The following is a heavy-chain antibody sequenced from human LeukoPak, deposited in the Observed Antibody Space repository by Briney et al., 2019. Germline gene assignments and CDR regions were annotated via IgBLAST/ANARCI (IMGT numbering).Heavy chain of an antibody. CDR1: GGSISSYY. CDR3: ARDCGGDCYKGGFDY. CDR2: IYYSGST. Sequence: KASETLSLTCTVSGGSISSYYWSWIRQPPGKGLEWIGYIYYSGSTNYNPSLKSRVTISVDTSKNQFSLKLSSVTAADTAVYYCARDCGGDCYKGGFDYWGQGTLVTVSS. V-gene: IGHV4-59*01. D-gene: IGHD2-21*02. J-gene: IGHJ4*02.